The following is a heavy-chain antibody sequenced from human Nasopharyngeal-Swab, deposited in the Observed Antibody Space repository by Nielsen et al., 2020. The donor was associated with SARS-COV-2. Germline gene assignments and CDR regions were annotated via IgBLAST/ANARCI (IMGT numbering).Heavy chain of an antibody. J-gene: IGHJ4*02. D-gene: IGHD1-26*01. CDR1: GYTFTSYG. CDR2: ISAYNGNT. Sequence: ASVKVSCKASGYTFTSYGISWVRQAPGQGLEWMGWISAYNGNTNYAQKLQGRVTMTTDTSTSTAYMELRTLRSDDTALYYCARDQRGAYFDNWGQGALVTVSS. V-gene: IGHV1-18*01. CDR3: ARDQRGAYFDN.